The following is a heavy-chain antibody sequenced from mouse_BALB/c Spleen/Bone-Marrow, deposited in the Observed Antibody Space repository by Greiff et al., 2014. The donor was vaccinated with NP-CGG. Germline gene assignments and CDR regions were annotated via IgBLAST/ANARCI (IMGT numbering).Heavy chain of an antibody. J-gene: IGHJ4*01. CDR1: GYAFTNYL. Sequence: QVQLKESGAELVRPGTSVKVSCKGSGYAFTNYLIEWVKQRPGQGLEWIGVINSGSGGTKYNEEFKGKATLTAGKSSSTAYMQLSSLTSDDSAVYFCARAITDAMDYWGQGTSVTVSS. CDR2: INSGSGGT. D-gene: IGHD2-4*01. V-gene: IGHV1-54*01. CDR3: ARAITDAMDY.